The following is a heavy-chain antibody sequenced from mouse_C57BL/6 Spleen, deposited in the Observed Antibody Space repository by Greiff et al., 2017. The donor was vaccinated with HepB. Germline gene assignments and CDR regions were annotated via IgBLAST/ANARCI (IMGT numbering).Heavy chain of an antibody. D-gene: IGHD1-1*01. CDR3: ARTGSKVFYAMDY. CDR2: INPNNGGT. J-gene: IGHJ4*01. Sequence: LVEQSGPELVKPGASVKISCKASGYTFTDYYMNWVKQSHGKSLEWIGDINPNNGGTSYNQKFKGKATLTVDKSSSTAYMELRSLTSEDSAVYYCARTGSKVFYAMDYWGQGTSVTVSS. CDR1: GYTFTDYY. V-gene: IGHV1-26*01.